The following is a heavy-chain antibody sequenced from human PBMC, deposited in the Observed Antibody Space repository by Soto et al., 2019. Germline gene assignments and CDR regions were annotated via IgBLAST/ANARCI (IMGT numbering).Heavy chain of an antibody. D-gene: IGHD5-12*01. CDR3: AKDLQRWLQFRGFVDY. CDR2: ISYDGSNK. J-gene: IGHJ4*02. V-gene: IGHV3-30*18. CDR1: GFTFSSYG. Sequence: PGGSLRLSCAASGFTFSSYGMHWVRQAPGKGLEWVAVISYDGSNKYYADSVKGRFTISRDNSKNTLYLQMNSLRAEDTAVYYCAKDLQRWLQFRGFVDYWGQGTLVTVSS.